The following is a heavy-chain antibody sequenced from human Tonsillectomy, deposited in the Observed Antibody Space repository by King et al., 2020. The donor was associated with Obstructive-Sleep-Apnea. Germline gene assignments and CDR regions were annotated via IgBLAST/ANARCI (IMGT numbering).Heavy chain of an antibody. V-gene: IGHV3-21*01. CDR2: ISSSSSYK. CDR1: GFTFSSYG. CDR3: ARGGYFASGNYEELDY. J-gene: IGHJ4*02. D-gene: IGHD3-10*01. Sequence: VQLVESGGGLVKPGGSLRLSCAASGFTFSSYGMNWVRQAPGKGLEWVSSISSSSSYKYYADSVKGRFTISRDNAKNSLYLQMNSLRAEDTAVYYCARGGYFASGNYEELDYWGQGTLVTVSS.